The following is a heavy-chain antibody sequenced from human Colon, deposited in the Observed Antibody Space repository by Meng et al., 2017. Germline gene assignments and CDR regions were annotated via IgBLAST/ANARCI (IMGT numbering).Heavy chain of an antibody. Sequence: QVQLQESGPRLVKPSQTLSLTCPVSGDSVSSNSYYWTWIRQHPGTGLEWIGYIYSGGISHYNPSLKSRITMSIDTSKNQFSLQLTSVTAADTAIYYCARGPLAVGPTDRGLDSWGQGTLVTVSS. V-gene: IGHV4-31*03. CDR3: ARGPLAVGPTDRGLDS. J-gene: IGHJ4*02. CDR2: IYSGGIS. D-gene: IGHD1-26*01. CDR1: GDSVSSNSYY.